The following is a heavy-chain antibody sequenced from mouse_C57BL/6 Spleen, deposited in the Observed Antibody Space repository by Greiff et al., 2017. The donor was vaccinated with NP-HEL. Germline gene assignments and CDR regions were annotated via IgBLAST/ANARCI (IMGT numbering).Heavy chain of an antibody. CDR2: SRNKANDYTT. CDR1: GFTFSDFY. Sequence: EVQGVESGGGLVQSGRSLRLSCATSGFTFSDFYMEWVRQAPGKGLEWIAASRNKANDYTTEYSASVKGRFIVSRDTSQSILYLQMNALRAEDTAIYYCARDAANWDGAMDYWGQGTSVTVSS. D-gene: IGHD4-1*01. CDR3: ARDAANWDGAMDY. V-gene: IGHV7-1*01. J-gene: IGHJ4*01.